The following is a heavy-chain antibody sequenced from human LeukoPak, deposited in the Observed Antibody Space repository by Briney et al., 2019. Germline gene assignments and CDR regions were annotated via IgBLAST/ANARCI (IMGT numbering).Heavy chain of an antibody. Sequence: SETLSLTCTVSGGSISSSSYYWGWIRQPPGKGLEWIGSIYYTGSTYYNPSLKSRVTISVDTSKNQFSLKLSSVTAADTAVYYCARHDPRAVAGPVDYWGQGTLVTVSS. V-gene: IGHV4-39*01. CDR1: GGSISSSSYY. CDR2: IYYTGST. CDR3: ARHDPRAVAGPVDY. J-gene: IGHJ4*02. D-gene: IGHD6-19*01.